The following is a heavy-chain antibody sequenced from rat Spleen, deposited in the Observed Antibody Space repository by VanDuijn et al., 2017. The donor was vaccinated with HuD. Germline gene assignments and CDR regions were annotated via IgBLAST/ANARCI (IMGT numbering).Heavy chain of an antibody. V-gene: IGHV5-25*01. D-gene: IGHD3-8*01. CDR2: ISPTGATT. J-gene: IGHJ1*01. Sequence: EVQLVESGGGLVQPGRSMKLSCAASGLSFSNYDMAWVRQAPTKGLEWVASISPTGATTNYRDSVKGRFTISRDNAKNTLYLQMDSLRSEDSATYYCARLSHYWYFDFWGPGTMVTVSS. CDR3: ARLSHYWYFDF. CDR1: GLSFSNYD.